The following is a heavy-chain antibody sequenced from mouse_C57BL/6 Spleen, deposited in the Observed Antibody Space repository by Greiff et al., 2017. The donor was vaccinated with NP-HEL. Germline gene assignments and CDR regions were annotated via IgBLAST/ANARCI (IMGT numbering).Heavy chain of an antibody. D-gene: IGHD2-4*01. Sequence: EVMLVESGGGLVQPGGSLKLSCAASGFTFSDYGMAWVRQAPRKGPEWVAFISNLAYSIYYADTVTGRFTISRENAKNTLYLEMSSLRSEDTAMYYCARRENDYGPYAMDYWGQGTSVTVSS. CDR3: ARRENDYGPYAMDY. V-gene: IGHV5-15*01. CDR1: GFTFSDYG. CDR2: ISNLAYSI. J-gene: IGHJ4*01.